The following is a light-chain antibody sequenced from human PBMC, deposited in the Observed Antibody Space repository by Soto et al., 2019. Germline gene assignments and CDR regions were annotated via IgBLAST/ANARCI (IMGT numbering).Light chain of an antibody. CDR3: QKYCSAPLT. Sequence: DIQVTQSPSSLSASLGDRVSITCRASHDIRDFLAWYQQRPGQVPKLLIYAASTLQSGVPSRFRGSGFGTEFTLTISGLQPEDVATYYCQKYCSAPLTFGGGTKVELK. V-gene: IGKV1-27*01. J-gene: IGKJ4*01. CDR1: HDIRDF. CDR2: AAS.